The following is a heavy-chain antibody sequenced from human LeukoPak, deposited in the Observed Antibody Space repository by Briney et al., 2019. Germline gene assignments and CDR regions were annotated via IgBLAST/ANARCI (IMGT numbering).Heavy chain of an antibody. D-gene: IGHD6-19*01. J-gene: IGHJ4*02. CDR3: AGGVQWLVFAY. V-gene: IGHV4-59*01. Sequence: PSETLSLTCTVSGGSISSYYWSWIRQPPGKGLEWIGYIYYSGSTNYNPSLKSRVTISVDTSKNQFSLNLSSVTAADTAFYYCAGGVQWLVFAYSGQGTLVTVSS. CDR2: IYYSGST. CDR1: GGSISSYY.